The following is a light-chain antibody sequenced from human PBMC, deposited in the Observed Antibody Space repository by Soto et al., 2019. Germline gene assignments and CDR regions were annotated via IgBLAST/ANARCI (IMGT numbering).Light chain of an antibody. CDR3: SSYTGSSTPV. J-gene: IGLJ3*02. CDR1: SSDVGGYNY. V-gene: IGLV2-14*01. Sequence: QSALTQPASVSGSPGQSITISCTGTSSDVGGYNYVSWYQNHPGKAPKLMIYEVSNRPSGVSNRFSGSKSGNTASLTISGLQAEDEADYYCSSYTGSSTPVFGGGTKLTVL. CDR2: EVS.